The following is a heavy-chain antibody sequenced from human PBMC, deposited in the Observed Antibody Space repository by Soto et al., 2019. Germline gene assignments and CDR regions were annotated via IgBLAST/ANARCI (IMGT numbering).Heavy chain of an antibody. J-gene: IGHJ3*02. V-gene: IGHV3-23*01. CDR3: ARDHNWKYDAFDI. CDR1: GFTFSSYA. CDR2: IGGSGVST. Sequence: PGGSLRLSCAASGFTFSSYAMSWFRQAPGKGLEWVSTIGGSGVSTYFADSVKGRFTISRDNSKNTLYLQMNSLTAEDTAVYYCARDHNWKYDAFDIWGQGTMVTVSS. D-gene: IGHD1-7*01.